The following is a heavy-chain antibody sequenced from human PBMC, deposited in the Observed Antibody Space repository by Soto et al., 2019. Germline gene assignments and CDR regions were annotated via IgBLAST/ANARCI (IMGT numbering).Heavy chain of an antibody. CDR1: GYTFTSYD. D-gene: IGHD1-26*01. CDR2: MNPDSGNT. CDR3: AREAPHLSGATCGSWFYYYGMDV. J-gene: IGHJ6*02. V-gene: IGHV1-8*01. Sequence: ASVKVSCKASGYTFTSYDINWVRQATGQGLEWMGWMNPDSGNTGYAQKFQGRVTMTRNTSISTAYMELSSLRSEYTAVYYCAREAPHLSGATCGSWFYYYGMDVWGQGTTVTVSS.